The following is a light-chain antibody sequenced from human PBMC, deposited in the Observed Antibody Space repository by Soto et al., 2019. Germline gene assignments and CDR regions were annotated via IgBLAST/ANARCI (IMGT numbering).Light chain of an antibody. Sequence: DIEITHSPSSLSSSVLDIFTITCQASQDITLYLNWYQHKPGKAPNLLIHDVSTLEPGVPARFSGRGSGTTFTLTIINLQPEDVATYYCQQYDSRPNTFGPGTKVDIK. V-gene: IGKV1-33*01. CDR1: QDITLY. J-gene: IGKJ2*01. CDR3: QQYDSRPNT. CDR2: DVS.